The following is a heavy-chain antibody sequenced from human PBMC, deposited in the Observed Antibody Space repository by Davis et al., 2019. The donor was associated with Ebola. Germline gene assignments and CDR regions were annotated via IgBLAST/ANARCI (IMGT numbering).Heavy chain of an antibody. CDR3: VKDMIDEGLSSPHPDFQH. Sequence: SVKVSCKASGDTFSSYTINWVRQAPGQGLEWMGRIIPILGIASFAQKFQGRVTINVDKSTNTAYMELSSLRSEDTAVYYCVKDMIDEGLSSPHPDFQHWGQGTLVTVAS. J-gene: IGHJ1*01. CDR1: GDTFSSYT. V-gene: IGHV1-69*04. CDR2: IIPILGIA. D-gene: IGHD3-22*01.